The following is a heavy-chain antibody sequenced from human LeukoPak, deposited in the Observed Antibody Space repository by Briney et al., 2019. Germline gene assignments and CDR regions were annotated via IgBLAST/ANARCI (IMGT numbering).Heavy chain of an antibody. CDR1: GGSISSYY. Sequence: PSETLSLTCTVSGGSISSYYWTWIRQPPGKGLEWIGYIYHRGSANYNPSLKSRVTISVDTSKNQFSLTLGSVTAADAAVYYCARAGDYYVSGSYLGYWGQGTLVTVSS. D-gene: IGHD3-10*01. CDR3: ARAGDYYVSGSYLGY. J-gene: IGHJ4*02. V-gene: IGHV4-59*01. CDR2: IYHRGSA.